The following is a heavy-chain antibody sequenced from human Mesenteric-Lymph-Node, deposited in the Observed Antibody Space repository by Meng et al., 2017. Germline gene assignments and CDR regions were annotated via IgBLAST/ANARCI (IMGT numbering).Heavy chain of an antibody. CDR1: GGSFSGYY. Sequence: ESLKISCAVYGGSFSGYYWSWIRQPPGKGLEWIGEINHSGSTNYNPSLKSRVTISVDTSKNQFSLKLSSVTAADTAVYYCARGGTYCSGGSCYLDYWGQGTLVTVSS. CDR2: INHSGST. J-gene: IGHJ4*02. CDR3: ARGGTYCSGGSCYLDY. V-gene: IGHV4-34*01. D-gene: IGHD2-15*01.